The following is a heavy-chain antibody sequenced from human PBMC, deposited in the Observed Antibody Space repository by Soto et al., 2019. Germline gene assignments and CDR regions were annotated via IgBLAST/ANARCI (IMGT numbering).Heavy chain of an antibody. Sequence: QVQLVQSGAEVKKPGSSVKVSCKSSGGTFSSYAISWVRQAPGQGLEWMGGIIPIFGTANYAQKFQGRVTITADEYTSTAYMELSSLRSEDTAVYYCARPRGYCSSTSCYFFYWGQGTLVTVSS. V-gene: IGHV1-69*01. CDR3: ARPRGYCSSTSCYFFY. CDR2: IIPIFGTA. J-gene: IGHJ4*02. D-gene: IGHD2-2*01. CDR1: GGTFSSYA.